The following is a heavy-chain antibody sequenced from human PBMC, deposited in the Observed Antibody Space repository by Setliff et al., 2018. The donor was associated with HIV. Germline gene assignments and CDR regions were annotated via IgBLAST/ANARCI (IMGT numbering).Heavy chain of an antibody. D-gene: IGHD6-13*01. CDR1: GFRFSSYW. CDR2: IQQDGSEK. J-gene: IGHJ2*01. Sequence: PGGSLRLSCEVSGFRFSSYWMSWVRQAPGKGLEWVANIQQDGSEKYYVGSVKGRFTISRDNGKHSMTLQMNRLRAEDTAVYYCARAGGSNWSPFWYFDLWGRGTLVTVSS. V-gene: IGHV3-7*01. CDR3: ARAGGSNWSPFWYFDL.